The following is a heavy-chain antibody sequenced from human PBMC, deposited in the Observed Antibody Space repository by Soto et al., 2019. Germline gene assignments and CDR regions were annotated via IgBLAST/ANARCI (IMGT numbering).Heavy chain of an antibody. CDR3: AKGRGGSGSLTHRVDF. D-gene: IGHD3-10*01. CDR2: ISGGGDTT. CDR1: GFTFNNYA. V-gene: IGHV3-23*01. J-gene: IGHJ4*02. Sequence: EVQLLESGGGLVQPGGSLRLSCAASGFTFNNYAMTWVRQAPGKGLEWVSAISGGGDTTSYADSVKGRFTVSRDSSKNKLSLQMSSLRAEDAAIYYCAKGRGGSGSLTHRVDFWGQGTLVTVSS.